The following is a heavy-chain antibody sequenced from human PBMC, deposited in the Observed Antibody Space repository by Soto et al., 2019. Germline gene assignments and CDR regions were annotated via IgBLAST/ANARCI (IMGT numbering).Heavy chain of an antibody. Sequence: GGSLRLSCAASGFTFSDYYMSWIRQAPGKGLEWVSYISSSSSYTNYADSVKGRFTISRDNAKNSLYLQMNSLRAEDTAVYYCAKSDTAMVNHYYGMDVWGQGTTVTVSS. CDR3: AKSDTAMVNHYYGMDV. D-gene: IGHD5-18*01. CDR1: GFTFSDYY. CDR2: ISSSSSYT. V-gene: IGHV3-11*03. J-gene: IGHJ6*02.